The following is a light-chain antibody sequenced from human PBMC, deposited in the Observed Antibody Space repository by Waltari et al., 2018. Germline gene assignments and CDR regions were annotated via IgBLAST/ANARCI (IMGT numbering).Light chain of an antibody. V-gene: IGLV2-11*01. CDR1: SSDIGYYNA. CDR3: SSYAGSNTFV. Sequence: QAAPTQPPSVSGSPGQSVTISCTGTSSDIGYYNAVSWYQQHPGKAPKHMIFEVSNRPSWVSELFSGSKSVNTASLTISGLQAEDEAAYYCSSYAGSNTFVFGSGTKLTVL. CDR2: EVS. J-gene: IGLJ6*01.